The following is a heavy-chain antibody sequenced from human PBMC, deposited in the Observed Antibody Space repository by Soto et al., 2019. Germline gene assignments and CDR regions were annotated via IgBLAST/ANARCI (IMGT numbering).Heavy chain of an antibody. CDR3: ATIRVRGGPLRFED. D-gene: IGHD5-12*01. CDR1: GGFFRVFS. V-gene: IGHV1-69*06. CDR2: VLPITGST. Sequence: QLHLVRSGAEVKNPGSSVKFPCKPPGGFFRVFSFKWVRQAPGQGLEWMGGVLPITGSTDYAQKFQGRLTITADRSTSTIYMELSRLTSDDTANYYCATIRVRGGPLRFEDGGQGTLISVSS. J-gene: IGHJ4*01.